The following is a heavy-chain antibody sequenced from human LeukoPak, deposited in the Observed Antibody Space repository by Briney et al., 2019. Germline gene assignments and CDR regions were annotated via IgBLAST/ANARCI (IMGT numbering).Heavy chain of an antibody. CDR2: IIPIFGTA. Sequence: SVKVSCKASGGTFSSYAISWVRQAPGQGLEWMGGIIPIFGTANYAQKFQGRVTITTDESTSTVYMELSSLRSEDTAVYYCARFPERATVTPVDAFDIWGQGTMVTVSS. V-gene: IGHV1-69*05. CDR1: GGTFSSYA. CDR3: ARFPERATVTPVDAFDI. J-gene: IGHJ3*02. D-gene: IGHD4-17*01.